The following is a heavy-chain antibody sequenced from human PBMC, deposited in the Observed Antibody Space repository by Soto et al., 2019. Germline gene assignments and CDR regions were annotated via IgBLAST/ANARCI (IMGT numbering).Heavy chain of an antibody. J-gene: IGHJ4*02. D-gene: IGHD4-17*01. CDR3: ARDTDLTLVTTLDY. CDR2: INASNGNT. CDR1: GYTFRAYP. V-gene: IGHV1-3*01. Sequence: QVQLVQSGAEVKKPGASVKVSCKASGYTFRAYPIYWVRQAPGQRLECMGWINASNGNTRYSEKFEGRGTFTRDTYTTTAYMEFSSLRSEDTAVYFCARDTDLTLVTTLDYWGQGTPVTVSS.